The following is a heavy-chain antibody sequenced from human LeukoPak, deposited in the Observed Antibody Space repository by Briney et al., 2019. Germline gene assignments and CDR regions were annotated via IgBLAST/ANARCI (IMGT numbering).Heavy chain of an antibody. D-gene: IGHD2-15*01. CDR3: ARVGGIFLGSDFDY. CDR1: GFTFSSYW. J-gene: IGHJ4*02. Sequence: PGGSLRLSCAASGFTFSSYWMSWVRQAPGKGLEWVANIKQDGSEKYYVDSVKGRFTISRDNAKNSLYLQMNSLRAEDTAVYYCARVGGIFLGSDFDYWGQGTLVTVSS. V-gene: IGHV3-7*01. CDR2: IKQDGSEK.